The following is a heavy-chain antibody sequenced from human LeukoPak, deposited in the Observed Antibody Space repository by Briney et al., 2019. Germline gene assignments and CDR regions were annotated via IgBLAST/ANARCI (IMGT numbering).Heavy chain of an antibody. CDR2: TYYSGST. CDR3: ARDLGVGQLRFGP. D-gene: IGHD6-6*01. J-gene: IGHJ5*02. CDR1: GGSISSYY. V-gene: IGHV4-59*01. Sequence: SETLSLTCTVSGGSISSYYWSWIRQPPGKGLEWIGYTYYSGSTNYNPSLKSRVTISVDTSKNQFSLKLSSVTAADTAVYYCARDLGVGQLRFGPWGQGTLVTVSS.